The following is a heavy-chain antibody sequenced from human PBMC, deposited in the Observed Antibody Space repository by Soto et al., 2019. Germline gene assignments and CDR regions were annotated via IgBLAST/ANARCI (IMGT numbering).Heavy chain of an antibody. CDR1: GINLINAW. J-gene: IGHJ4*02. Sequence: GGSLRLSCEGFGINLINAWMSWVRQTPGKGLEWVGRIKSKSDGGTTDYAAPVKGRFTISRDDSKNTLYLEMNSLKSEDTALYYCTTVFYWGQGAQVTVSS. CDR3: TTVFY. CDR2: IKSKSDGGTT. D-gene: IGHD3-3*01. V-gene: IGHV3-15*01.